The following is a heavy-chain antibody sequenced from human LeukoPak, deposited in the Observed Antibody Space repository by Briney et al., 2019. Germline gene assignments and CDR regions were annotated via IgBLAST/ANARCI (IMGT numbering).Heavy chain of an antibody. CDR3: ANSAAGTLYGMDV. CDR1: GFTFSSYG. V-gene: IGHV3-30*18. CDR2: ISYDGSNK. J-gene: IGHJ6*02. D-gene: IGHD6-13*01. Sequence: GGSLRLSCAASGFTFSSYGMHWVRQAPGKGLEWVAVISYDGSNKYYADSVKGRFTISRDNSKNTLYLQTNSLRAEGTAVYYCANSAAGTLYGMDVWGQGTTVTVSS.